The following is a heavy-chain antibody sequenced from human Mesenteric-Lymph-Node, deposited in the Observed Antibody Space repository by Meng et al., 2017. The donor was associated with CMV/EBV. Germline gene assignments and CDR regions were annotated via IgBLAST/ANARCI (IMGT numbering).Heavy chain of an antibody. Sequence: ASVKVSCKASGYTSTGYYMHWVRQAPGQGLEWMGWINPNSGGTNYAQKFQGRVTMTRDTSISTAYMELSSLRSEDTAVYYCARDGEKRGSMVRGVDFDYWGQGTLVTVSS. V-gene: IGHV1-2*02. D-gene: IGHD3-10*01. CDR1: GYTSTGYY. J-gene: IGHJ4*02. CDR3: ARDGEKRGSMVRGVDFDY. CDR2: INPNSGGT.